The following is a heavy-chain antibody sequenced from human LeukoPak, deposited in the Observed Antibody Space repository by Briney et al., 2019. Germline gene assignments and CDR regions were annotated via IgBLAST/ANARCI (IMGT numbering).Heavy chain of an antibody. J-gene: IGHJ4*02. V-gene: IGHV3-43*02. CDR3: AKDIGAYGDYGFDY. CDR2: ISGAGGST. CDR1: GFTFDDYA. Sequence: GGSVRLSCAASGFTFDDYAMLGVRQPPGKGRVGVSLISGAGGSTYYAKSVKGRFAISRENSKNSLYLQMNSLRTEDTALYYCAKDIGAYGDYGFDYWGQGTLVTVSS. D-gene: IGHD4-17*01.